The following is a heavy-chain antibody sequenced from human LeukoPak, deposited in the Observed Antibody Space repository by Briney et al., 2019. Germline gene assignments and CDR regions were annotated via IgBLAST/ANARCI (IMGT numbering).Heavy chain of an antibody. CDR3: SRGHYDSCGYQSPFDY. V-gene: IGHV3-53*01. CDR1: GFTVSSNY. Sequence: GGSLRLSCAASGFTVSSNYMSWVRQAPVKGLGWVSVIYSGGSTYYADSVKGRFTISRDNSKNTLYLQMNSLRAEDTAVYYCSRGHYDSCGYQSPFDYWGQGTLVTVSS. J-gene: IGHJ4*02. CDR2: IYSGGST. D-gene: IGHD3-22*01.